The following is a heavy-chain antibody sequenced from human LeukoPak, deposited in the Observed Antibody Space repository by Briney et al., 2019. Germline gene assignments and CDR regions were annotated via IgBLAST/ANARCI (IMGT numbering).Heavy chain of an antibody. CDR2: IKQDGSEK. D-gene: IGHD1-26*01. Sequence: GGSLRLSCAASGFTFSSYWMSWVRQAPGKGLEWVANIKQDGSEKYYVDSVKGRFTISRDNAKNSLYLQINSLKAEDTAVYYCAKRSTQYSGSYFDAFDAWGQGTMVIVSS. CDR3: AKRSTQYSGSYFDAFDA. CDR1: GFTFSSYW. V-gene: IGHV3-7*01. J-gene: IGHJ3*01.